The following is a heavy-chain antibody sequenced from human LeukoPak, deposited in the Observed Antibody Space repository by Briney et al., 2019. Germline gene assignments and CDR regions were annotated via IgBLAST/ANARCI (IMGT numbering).Heavy chain of an antibody. Sequence: GGSLRLSCSGFGFTFRSFWMGWARQAPVKGLEWVSAISGDGTRTYYADSVKGRFTISRDNSKNTLYLEMSSLRVEDTAIYYCAKWPEGAMDYFDYWGQGTLVTVSS. J-gene: IGHJ4*02. V-gene: IGHV3-23*01. CDR1: GFTFRSFW. CDR3: AKWPEGAMDYFDY. CDR2: ISGDGTRT. D-gene: IGHD3-16*01.